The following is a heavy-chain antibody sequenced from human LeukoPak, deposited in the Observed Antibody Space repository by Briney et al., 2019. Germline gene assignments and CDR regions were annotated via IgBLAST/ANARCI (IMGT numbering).Heavy chain of an antibody. CDR2: IIPILGIA. V-gene: IGHV1-69*04. Sequence: SVKVSCKASGGTFSSYAISWVRQAPGQGLEWMGRIIPILGIANYAQKFQGRVTITADKSTSTAYTELSSLRSEDTAVYYCAAKKYSYGYNWFDPWGQGTLVTVSS. D-gene: IGHD5-18*01. J-gene: IGHJ5*02. CDR3: AAKKYSYGYNWFDP. CDR1: GGTFSSYA.